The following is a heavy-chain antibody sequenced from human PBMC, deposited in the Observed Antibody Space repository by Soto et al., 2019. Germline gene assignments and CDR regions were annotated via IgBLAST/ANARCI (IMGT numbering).Heavy chain of an antibody. CDR2: MNPNSGNT. Sequence: ASVTVSCKASVYTFTSYDINWVRQATGQGLEWMGWMNPNSGNTGYAQKFQGRVTMTRNTSISTAYMELSSLRSEDTAVYYCARGLTLIYYYYMDVWGKGTTVTVSS. CDR3: ARGLTLIYYYYMDV. CDR1: VYTFTSYD. J-gene: IGHJ6*03. V-gene: IGHV1-8*01. D-gene: IGHD7-27*01.